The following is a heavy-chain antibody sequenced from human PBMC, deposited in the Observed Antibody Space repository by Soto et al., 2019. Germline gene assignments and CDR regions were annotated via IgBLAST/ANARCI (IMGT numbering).Heavy chain of an antibody. D-gene: IGHD1-1*01. V-gene: IGHV4-39*01. CDR2: ISFTWST. J-gene: IGHJ5*02. CDR1: GDYITRNEYY. Sequence: QPQLQQSGPGLVKPSETLSLTCTVSGDYITRNEYYWGWIRQPPGKGLEWIGSISFTWSTYYNPSPKGPVPNPADPSKNQFPLKVTPGTAPNPAVYYWAGHGTAPPPDNWFGPWGQGTLVTVSS. CDR3: AGHGTAPPPDNWFGP.